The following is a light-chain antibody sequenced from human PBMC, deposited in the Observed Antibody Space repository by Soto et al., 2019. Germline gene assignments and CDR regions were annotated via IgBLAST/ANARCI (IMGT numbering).Light chain of an antibody. V-gene: IGKV3-20*01. Sequence: EIVLTQSPGTLSLSPGERATLSCRASQSVSTSYLAWYQQKPGQAPRLLIYGASSRATGIPDRFSGSGSGADFTLTISRLEPEDCAVYYCQQYGSVPLTFGGGTKVAIK. CDR3: QQYGSVPLT. J-gene: IGKJ4*01. CDR2: GAS. CDR1: QSVSTSY.